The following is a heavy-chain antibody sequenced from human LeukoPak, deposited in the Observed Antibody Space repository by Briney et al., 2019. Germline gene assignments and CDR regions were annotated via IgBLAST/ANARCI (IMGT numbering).Heavy chain of an antibody. J-gene: IGHJ6*02. V-gene: IGHV3-23*01. CDR1: GFTSSSNA. Sequence: PGGSLRLSFALSGFTSSSNAMSWVRQAPGNGLEWVSAISGSGGSTHYADSVKGRFTISRDNSKNTLYLQMNSLRAEDTAVYYCAKGNYYYGMDVWGQGTTVTVSS. CDR2: ISGSGGST. CDR3: AKGNYYYGMDV.